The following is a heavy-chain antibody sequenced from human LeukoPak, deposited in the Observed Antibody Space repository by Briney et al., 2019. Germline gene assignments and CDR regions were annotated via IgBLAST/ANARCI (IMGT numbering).Heavy chain of an antibody. D-gene: IGHD6-19*01. J-gene: IGHJ4*02. V-gene: IGHV4-59*08. CDR3: ARHSGAGTGFVY. CDR2: IYYSGST. CDR1: VGSTSSYY. Sequence: VKPPETLSLTCTVSVGSTSSYYWSWIRQPPGKGLEWIGYIYYSGSTNYNPSLKSRLTISIDTSKNQFSLKLSSVTAADTAVYYCARHSGAGTGFVYWGQGTLVTASS.